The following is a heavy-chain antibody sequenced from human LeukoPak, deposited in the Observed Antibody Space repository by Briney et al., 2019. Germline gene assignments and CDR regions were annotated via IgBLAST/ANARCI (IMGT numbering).Heavy chain of an antibody. J-gene: IGHJ3*02. Sequence: SETLSLTCTVSGGSISRSDYYWTWIRQPPGKGLEYLGYIYHSGITYYNPSLKSRVTISVDTSKNQFSLKLNSVTAADTAVYYCARDLTLAPEAQDAFDIWGQGTMVTVSS. CDR3: ARDLTLAPEAQDAFDI. V-gene: IGHV4-30-4*01. CDR1: GGSISRSDYY. CDR2: IYHSGIT. D-gene: IGHD3-10*01.